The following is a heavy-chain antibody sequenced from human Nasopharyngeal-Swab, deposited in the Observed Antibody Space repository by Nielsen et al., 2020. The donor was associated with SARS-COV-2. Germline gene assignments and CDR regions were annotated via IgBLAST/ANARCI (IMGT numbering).Heavy chain of an antibody. J-gene: IGHJ6*03. CDR2: INHSGST. Sequence: SRRPPGKGREGIGEINHSGSTNYNPSLKSRVTISVDTSKNQFSLKLSSVTAADTAVYYCARGRRVATIFHGWAPYYMDVWGKGTTVTVSS. V-gene: IGHV4-34*01. CDR3: ARGRRVATIFHGWAPYYMDV. D-gene: IGHD5-12*01.